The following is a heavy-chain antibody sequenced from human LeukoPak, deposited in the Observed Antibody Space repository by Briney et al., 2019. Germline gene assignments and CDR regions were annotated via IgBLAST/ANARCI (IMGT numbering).Heavy chain of an antibody. D-gene: IGHD3-22*01. V-gene: IGHV4-31*03. J-gene: IGHJ4*02. CDR3: ARYLYSTGYLDY. CDR1: GDSISIHGYY. CDR2: IYYTGRN. Sequence: PAETLSLTCTVSGDSISIHGYYWSWIRQHPGKDLDWNVDIYYTGRNYYNPSLKSRVTIAVDTSKTQISLHLSSVNAADSAVYYCARYLYSTGYLDYWAQGTLDTVSS.